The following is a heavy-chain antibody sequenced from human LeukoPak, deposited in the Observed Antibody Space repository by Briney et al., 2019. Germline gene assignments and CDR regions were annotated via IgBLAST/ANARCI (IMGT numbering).Heavy chain of an antibody. D-gene: IGHD4-17*01. Sequence: SCKASGYTFTGYYMHWVRQAPGKGLEWVAVIWYDGNNKYYADSVKGRFTISRDNSKNTLYLQMNSLRAEDTAVYYCARVTVTTNDYWGQGTLVTVSS. V-gene: IGHV3-33*01. CDR2: IWYDGNNK. CDR1: GYTFTGYY. J-gene: IGHJ4*02. CDR3: ARVTVTTNDY.